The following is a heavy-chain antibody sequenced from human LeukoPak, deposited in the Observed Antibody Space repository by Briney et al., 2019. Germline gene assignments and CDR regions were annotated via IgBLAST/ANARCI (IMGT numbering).Heavy chain of an antibody. CDR1: GGSISSSSYY. CDR2: IYYSGST. D-gene: IGHD5-18*01. J-gene: IGHJ4*02. Sequence: PSETLSLTCTVSGGSISSSSYYWGWIRQPPGKGPEWIGSIYYSGSTFYNPSLKSRVTISVDTSKNQFSLKLSSVTAADTAVYYCARLGGYSYGYGGDWGQGTLVTVSS. V-gene: IGHV4-39*07. CDR3: ARLGGYSYGYGGD.